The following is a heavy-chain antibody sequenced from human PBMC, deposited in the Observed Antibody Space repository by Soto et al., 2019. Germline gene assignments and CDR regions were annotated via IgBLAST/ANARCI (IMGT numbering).Heavy chain of an antibody. J-gene: IGHJ6*02. D-gene: IGHD3-3*01. Sequence: EVQLLESGGDLVQPGGSLRLSCVASGFTCSDYVMSWVRQVPGKGLEWVSSISDGGERTDYRDSVRGRFTISRDNARFTLHLQMNSLRVDDTALYFCARDRSTDFGLDVWGQGTTVTVSS. V-gene: IGHV3-23*01. CDR1: GFTCSDYV. CDR2: ISDGGERT. CDR3: ARDRSTDFGLDV.